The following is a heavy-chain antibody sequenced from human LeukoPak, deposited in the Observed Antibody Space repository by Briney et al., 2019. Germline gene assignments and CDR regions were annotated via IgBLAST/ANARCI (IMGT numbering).Heavy chain of an antibody. CDR3: ARQWGHYDFWSGYQYYFDY. V-gene: IGHV4-59*08. J-gene: IGHJ4*02. Sequence: SETLSLTCTVSGGSISSYYWSWIRQPPGKGLEWIGYIYYSGSTNYNPSLKSRVTISVDTSKNQFSLKLSSVTAADTAVYYCARQWGHYDFWSGYQYYFDYWGQGTLVTVSS. CDR1: GGSISSYY. D-gene: IGHD3-3*01. CDR2: IYYSGST.